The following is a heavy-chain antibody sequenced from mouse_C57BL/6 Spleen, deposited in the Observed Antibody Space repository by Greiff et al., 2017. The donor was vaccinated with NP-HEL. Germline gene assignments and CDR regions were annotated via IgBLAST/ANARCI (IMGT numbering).Heavy chain of an antibody. V-gene: IGHV1-69*01. J-gene: IGHJ4*01. Sequence: QVQLQQPGAELVMPGASVKLSCKASGYTFTSYWMHWVKQRPGQGLEWIGEIDPSDSYTNYNQKFKGKSTLTVDKSSSTAYMQLSSLTSEDSAVYYCARSDRGDYYAMDYWGQGTSVTVSS. CDR3: ARSDRGDYYAMDY. CDR2: IDPSDSYT. D-gene: IGHD2-14*01. CDR1: GYTFTSYW.